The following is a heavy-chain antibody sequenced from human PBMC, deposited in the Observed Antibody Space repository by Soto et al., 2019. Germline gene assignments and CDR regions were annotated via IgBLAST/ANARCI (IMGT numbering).Heavy chain of an antibody. CDR1: GFTFNNYA. Sequence: GGSLRLSCAASGFTFNNYAMRWVRQAPGKGLEWVSDISDSGGRTYYADSVKGRFTISRDNSKNTLYMQMNSLRAEDTAVYYCAREFYFYYMDVWGKGTTVTVS. J-gene: IGHJ6*03. CDR3: AREFYFYYMDV. CDR2: ISDSGGRT. V-gene: IGHV3-23*01.